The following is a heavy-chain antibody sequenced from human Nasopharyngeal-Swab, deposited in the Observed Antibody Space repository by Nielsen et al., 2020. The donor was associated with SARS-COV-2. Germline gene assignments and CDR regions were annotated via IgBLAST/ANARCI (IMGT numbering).Heavy chain of an antibody. J-gene: IGHJ6*03. Sequence: ASVKATCKASGFMLNNNFGISWGRQAPGQGPEWMGWINSYNDDTDYGQKFQGRLTMTIDTSRNTADMELRSLRSDDTAVYFCARKASAPGFSFYYYMDVWGKGTTVTVSS. D-gene: IGHD1-14*01. CDR2: INSYNDDT. CDR3: ARKASAPGFSFYYYMDV. CDR1: GFMLNNNFG. V-gene: IGHV1-18*01.